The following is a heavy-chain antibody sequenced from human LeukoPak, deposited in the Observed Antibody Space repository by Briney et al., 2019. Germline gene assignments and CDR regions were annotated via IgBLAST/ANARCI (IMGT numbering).Heavy chain of an antibody. CDR2: ISGSGGST. D-gene: IGHD5-12*01. J-gene: IGHJ3*02. V-gene: IGHV3-23*01. CDR1: GFTFSSYA. Sequence: GGSLRLSCAASGFTFSSYATSWVRQAPGKGLEWVSAISGSGGSTYYADSVKGRFTISRDNAKNSLYLQMNSLRAEDTAVYYCARDWGFSLGDIVATPDAFDIWGQGTMVIVSS. CDR3: ARDWGFSLGDIVATPDAFDI.